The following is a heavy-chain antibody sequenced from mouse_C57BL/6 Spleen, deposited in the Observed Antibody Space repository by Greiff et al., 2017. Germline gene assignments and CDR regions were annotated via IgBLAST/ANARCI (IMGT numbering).Heavy chain of an antibody. CDR2: IWGDGST. CDR1: GFSFTSYG. Sequence: QVQLKESGPGLVAPSQCLSITCTVSGFSFTSYGVSWVRQPPGKGLEWLGVIWGDGSTNYHSALISSRSISKDHSKSHVFLKLNSLQTDDTATYYWAKEPVYGSSYDWYFDVWGTGTTGTGSS. CDR3: AKEPVYGSSYDWYFDV. V-gene: IGHV2-3*01. J-gene: IGHJ1*03. D-gene: IGHD1-1*01.